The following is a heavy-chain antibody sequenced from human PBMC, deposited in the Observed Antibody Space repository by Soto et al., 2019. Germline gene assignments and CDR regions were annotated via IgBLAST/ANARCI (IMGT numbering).Heavy chain of an antibody. J-gene: IGHJ4*02. CDR1: GFTFSSYA. V-gene: IGHV3-23*01. CDR2: ISGSGGST. CDR3: AKDRAITMVRGVIITPHN. D-gene: IGHD3-10*01. Sequence: GGSLRLSCAASGFTFSSYAMSWVRQAPGKGLEWVSAISGSGGSTYYADSVKGRFTISRDNSKNTLYLQMNSLRAEDTAVYYCAKDRAITMVRGVIITPHNWGQGTLVTVSS.